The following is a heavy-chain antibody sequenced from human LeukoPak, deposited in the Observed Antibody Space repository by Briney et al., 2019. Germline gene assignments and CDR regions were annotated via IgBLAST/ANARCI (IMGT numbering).Heavy chain of an antibody. Sequence: ASVKVSCKASGYTFTGYYMHWVRQAPGQGLEWMGWINPNSGGTNYAQKFQGRVAMTRDTSISTAYMELSRLRSDDTAVYYCSRDSIAAAGIVWWGQGTLVTVSS. D-gene: IGHD6-13*01. CDR3: SRDSIAAAGIVW. J-gene: IGHJ4*02. CDR2: INPNSGGT. CDR1: GYTFTGYY. V-gene: IGHV1-2*02.